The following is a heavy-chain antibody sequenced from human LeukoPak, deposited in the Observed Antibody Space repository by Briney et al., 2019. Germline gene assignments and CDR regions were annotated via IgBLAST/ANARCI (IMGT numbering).Heavy chain of an antibody. CDR2: IYYSGST. V-gene: IGHV4-59*08. J-gene: IGHJ4*02. D-gene: IGHD6-13*01. CDR1: GGSISSYY. Sequence: SETLSLTCTVSGGSISSYYWSWLRQPPGKGLEWIGYIYYSGSTNYNPSLKSRVTISVDTSKNQFSLKLSSVTAADTAVYYCARQAGSSWHIFDYWGQGTLVTVSS. CDR3: ARQAGSSWHIFDY.